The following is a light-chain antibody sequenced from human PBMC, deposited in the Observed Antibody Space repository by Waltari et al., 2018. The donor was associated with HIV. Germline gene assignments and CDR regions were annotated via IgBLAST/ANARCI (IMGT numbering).Light chain of an antibody. CDR2: VTSDGSH. CDR1: SGHRSYA. J-gene: IGLJ3*02. V-gene: IGLV4-69*01. CDR3: QTWGTGIRV. Sequence: QLVLTQSPSASASLGASVKLTCTLSSGHRSYAIAWHQQQPEKGPHYLMKVTSDGSHRKGDGIPDRFSGSSSEAERYLTISSLQSEDEAAYYCQTWGTGIRVFGGGTKLTVL.